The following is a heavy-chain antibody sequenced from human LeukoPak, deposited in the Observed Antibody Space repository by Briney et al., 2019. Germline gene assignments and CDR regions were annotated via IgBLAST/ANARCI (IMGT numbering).Heavy chain of an antibody. CDR3: ARLGGIVGATGAFDI. J-gene: IGHJ3*02. CDR1: GYSFTSYW. CDR2: IYPGDSDT. D-gene: IGHD1-26*01. V-gene: IGHV5-51*01. Sequence: GESLKISCKGSGYSFTSYWIGWVRQMPGKGLEWRGIIYPGDSDTRYSPSFQGQVTISADKSISTAYLQWSSLKASDTAMYYCARLGGIVGATGAFDIWGQGTMVTVSS.